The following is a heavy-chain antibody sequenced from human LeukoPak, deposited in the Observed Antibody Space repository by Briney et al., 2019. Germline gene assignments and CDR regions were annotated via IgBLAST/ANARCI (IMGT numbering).Heavy chain of an antibody. CDR2: INPNSGDT. Sequence: ASVKVSCKASGYTFTGYYMYWVRQAPGQGLEWMGRINPNSGDTNYAQKFQGRVTMTRDTSISTAHMELSRLRSDDTAVYYCARAPEVSYADYWGQGTLVTVSS. D-gene: IGHD3-10*01. J-gene: IGHJ4*02. V-gene: IGHV1-2*06. CDR1: GYTFTGYY. CDR3: ARAPEVSYADY.